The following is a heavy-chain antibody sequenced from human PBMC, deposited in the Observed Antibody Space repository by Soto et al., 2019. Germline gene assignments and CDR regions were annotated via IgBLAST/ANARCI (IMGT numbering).Heavy chain of an antibody. CDR2: ISGSGGST. V-gene: IGHV3-23*01. J-gene: IGHJ5*02. Sequence: EVQLLEFGGGLVQPGGSLRLSCAASGFTFSSYAMSWVRQAPGKGLEWVSVISGSGGSTYYADSVKGRFTISRDNSKNTLYLQMNSLRAEDTAVYYCAKDQYVVVTTNWFDPWGQGTLVTVSS. CDR1: GFTFSSYA. CDR3: AKDQYVVVTTNWFDP. D-gene: IGHD2-21*02.